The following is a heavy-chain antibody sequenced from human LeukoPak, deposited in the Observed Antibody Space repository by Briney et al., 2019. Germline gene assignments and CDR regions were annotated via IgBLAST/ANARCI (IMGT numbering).Heavy chain of an antibody. V-gene: IGHV3-53*01. Sequence: PGGSLRLSCAASGFTVSGNYMSWVRQAPGKGLEWVSAIYSGGITFYADSVKGRFTISRDNSKNTLYLEMKSLRAEDTAVYYCARLWPAASSSRFDYWGQGTLATVSS. CDR2: IYSGGIT. J-gene: IGHJ4*02. CDR3: ARLWPAASSSRFDY. D-gene: IGHD3/OR15-3a*01. CDR1: GFTVSGNY.